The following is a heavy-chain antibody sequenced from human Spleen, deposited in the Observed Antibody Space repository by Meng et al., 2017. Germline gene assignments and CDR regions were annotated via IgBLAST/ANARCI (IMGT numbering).Heavy chain of an antibody. V-gene: IGHV3-13*01. Sequence: GESLKISCAASGFTFSSYDMHWVRQATGKGLEWVSAIGTAGDTYYPGSVKGRFTISRENATNSLYLQMNSLRAGDTAVYYCARGDALGLSSGWYEGHYYYGMDVWGQGTTVTVSS. CDR2: IGTAGDT. J-gene: IGHJ6*02. CDR1: GFTFSSYD. CDR3: ARGDALGLSSGWYEGHYYYGMDV. D-gene: IGHD6-19*01.